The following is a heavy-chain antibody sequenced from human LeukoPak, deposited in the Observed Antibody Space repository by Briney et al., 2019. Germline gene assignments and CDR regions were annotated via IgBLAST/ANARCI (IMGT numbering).Heavy chain of an antibody. D-gene: IGHD6-6*01. CDR2: IYSGGST. J-gene: IGHJ4*02. Sequence: PGGSLRLSCAASGFTVNSSYMSWVRQAPGKGLEWVSVIYSGGSTYYADSVKGRFTISRDNSKNTLYLQMNSLRAEDTAVYYCARDLYCSSDLTFDYWGQGTLVTVSS. CDR3: ARDLYCSSDLTFDY. CDR1: GFTVNSSY. V-gene: IGHV3-53*01.